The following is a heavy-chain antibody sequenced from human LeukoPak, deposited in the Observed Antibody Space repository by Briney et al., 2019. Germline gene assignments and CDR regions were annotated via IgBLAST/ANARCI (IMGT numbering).Heavy chain of an antibody. Sequence: GGSLRLSCAASGFTFSRYWMHWVRQAPGKGLAWVSCIKSDGSSTSIADSAEGRFTISRDNAKNTVYLQMNSLRAEDTAVYYCVRDNRSYNFDYWGQGTLVTVSS. J-gene: IGHJ4*02. CDR1: GFTFSRYW. D-gene: IGHD1-26*01. V-gene: IGHV3-74*01. CDR3: VRDNRSYNFDY. CDR2: IKSDGSST.